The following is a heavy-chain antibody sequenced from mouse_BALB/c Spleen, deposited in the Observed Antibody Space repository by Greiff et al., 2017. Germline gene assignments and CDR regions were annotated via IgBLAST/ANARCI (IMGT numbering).Heavy chain of an antibody. CDR3: ARHPSIYYGNYPDY. Sequence: QVQLQQSGAELMKPGASVKISCKATGYTFSSYWIEWVKQRPGHGLEWIGEILPGSGSTNYNEKFKGKATFTADTSSNTAYMQLSSLTSEDSAVYYCARHPSIYYGNYPDYWGQGTTLTVSS. D-gene: IGHD2-1*01. V-gene: IGHV1-9*01. J-gene: IGHJ2*01. CDR1: GYTFSSYW. CDR2: ILPGSGST.